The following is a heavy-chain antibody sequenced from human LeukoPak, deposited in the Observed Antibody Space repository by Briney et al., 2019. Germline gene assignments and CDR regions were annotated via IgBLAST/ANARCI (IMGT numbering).Heavy chain of an antibody. Sequence: QTGGSLRLSCAASGFTFSNCAMAWVRQIPGKGLEWVSVFSGSGGSTYYADSVKGRFTISRDNSKNTLYLQMNSLRAEDTAVYYCAKALESGSYSRHDAFDIWGQGTMVTVSS. D-gene: IGHD1-26*01. CDR2: FSGSGGST. V-gene: IGHV3-23*01. CDR1: GFTFSNCA. J-gene: IGHJ3*02. CDR3: AKALESGSYSRHDAFDI.